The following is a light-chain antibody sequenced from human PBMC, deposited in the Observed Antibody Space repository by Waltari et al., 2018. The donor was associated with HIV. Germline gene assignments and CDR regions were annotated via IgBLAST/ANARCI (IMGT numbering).Light chain of an antibody. CDR2: EVS. Sequence: QSALTQPASVSGSPGQSITISCAGTSSDVGSYNLVSWYQQHPGKAPKLMIYEVSKRPSGVSSRFSGSKSGSTASLTSSGLQAEDEADYYCCSYAGVYVVFGGGTKLTVL. V-gene: IGLV2-23*02. J-gene: IGLJ2*01. CDR1: SSDVGSYNL. CDR3: CSYAGVYVV.